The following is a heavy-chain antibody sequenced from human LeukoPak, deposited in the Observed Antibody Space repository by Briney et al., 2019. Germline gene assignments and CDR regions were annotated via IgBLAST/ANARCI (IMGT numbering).Heavy chain of an antibody. Sequence: ASVKVSCKVSGYTLTELSMHRVRQAPGKGLEWMGGFDPEDGETIYAQKFQGRVTMTEDTSTDAAYMELSSLRSEDTAVYYCATGPRLTFDIWGQGTMVTVSS. V-gene: IGHV1-24*01. J-gene: IGHJ3*02. CDR3: ATGPRLTFDI. CDR1: GYTLTELS. CDR2: FDPEDGET. D-gene: IGHD6-25*01.